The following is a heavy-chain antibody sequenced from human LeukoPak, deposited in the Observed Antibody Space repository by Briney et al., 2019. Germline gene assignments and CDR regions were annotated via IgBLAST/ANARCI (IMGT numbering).Heavy chain of an antibody. D-gene: IGHD1-26*01. CDR3: ARGPIPSHSGSYQYFDY. CDR1: GGSFSGYY. V-gene: IGHV4-34*01. Sequence: SETLSLTCAVYGGSFSGYYWSWIRQPPGKGLELIGEANHSGGTNYNPSLKSRVTISVDTSRNQFSLKLSSVTAADTAVYYCARGPIPSHSGSYQYFDYWGQGILVTVSS. J-gene: IGHJ4*02. CDR2: ANHSGGT.